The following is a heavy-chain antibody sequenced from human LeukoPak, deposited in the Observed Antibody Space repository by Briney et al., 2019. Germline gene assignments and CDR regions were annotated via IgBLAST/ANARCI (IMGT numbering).Heavy chain of an antibody. CDR2: INPNSGGT. Sequence: ASVKVSCKASGYTFTGYYMHWVRQAPGQGLEWMGWINPNSGGTNYAQKFQGRVTMTRDTYISTAYMELSRLRSDDTAVYYCARVYYGSGSYPVGYWGQGTLVTVSS. D-gene: IGHD3-10*01. CDR1: GYTFTGYY. CDR3: ARVYYGSGSYPVGY. J-gene: IGHJ4*02. V-gene: IGHV1-2*02.